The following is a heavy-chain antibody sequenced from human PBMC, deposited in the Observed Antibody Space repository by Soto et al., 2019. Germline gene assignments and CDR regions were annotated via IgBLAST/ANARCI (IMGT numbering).Heavy chain of an antibody. CDR3: ARENIVVVVAAFDI. V-gene: IGHV3-21*01. J-gene: IGHJ3*02. D-gene: IGHD2-15*01. CDR1: GFTFSSYS. CDR2: ISSSSSYI. Sequence: GGSLRLSCAASGFTFSSYSMNWVRQAPGKGLEWVSSISSSSSYIYYADSVKGRFTISSDNAKNSLYLQMNSLRAEDTAVYYCARENIVVVVAAFDIWGQGTMVTVSS.